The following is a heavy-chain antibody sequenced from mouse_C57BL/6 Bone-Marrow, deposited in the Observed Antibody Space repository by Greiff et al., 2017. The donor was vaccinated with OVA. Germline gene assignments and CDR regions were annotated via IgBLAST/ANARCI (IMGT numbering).Heavy chain of an antibody. CDR1: EYEFPSHD. D-gene: IGHD4-1*02. CDR3: ARPNWDGGDFDY. CDR2: INSDGGST. J-gene: IGHJ2*01. Sequence: EVKLMESGGGLVQPGESLKLSCESNEYEFPSHDMSWVRKTPEKRLELVAAINSDGGSTYYPDTMERRFIISRDNTKKTLYLQMSSLRSEDTAVYYCARPNWDGGDFDYWGQGTTLTVSS. V-gene: IGHV5-2*01.